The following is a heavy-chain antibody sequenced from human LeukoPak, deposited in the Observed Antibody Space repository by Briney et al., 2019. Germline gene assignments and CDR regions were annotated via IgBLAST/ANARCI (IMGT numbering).Heavy chain of an antibody. Sequence: GGSLRLSCAASGFTFSSYSMNWVRHAPGKGLEWVSYISSGSSYIYYADSVRGRFTISRDNAKNSLYLQMNSLRAEDTALYYCARSLNWITPPDYWGQGTLVTVSS. CDR3: ARSLNWITPPDY. CDR1: GFTFSSYS. CDR2: ISSGSSYI. J-gene: IGHJ4*02. V-gene: IGHV3-21*01. D-gene: IGHD1-20*01.